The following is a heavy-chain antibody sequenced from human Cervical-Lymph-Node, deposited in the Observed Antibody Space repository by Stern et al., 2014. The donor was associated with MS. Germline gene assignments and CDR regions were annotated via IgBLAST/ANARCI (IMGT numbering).Heavy chain of an antibody. CDR1: GYSFTSFW. V-gene: IGHV5-51*03. J-gene: IGHJ5*02. CDR2: IYPGDSDT. CDR3: ARNYGSGSYTQFDP. Sequence: EDQLVESGAEVKKPGEALKISCQGSGYSFTSFWIGWVRQMPGKGLEWMGIIYPGDSDTRYSPSFQGQVTISADKSISTAYLQWTSLKASDSAMYYCARNYGSGSYTQFDPWGQGTLVTVSS. D-gene: IGHD3-10*01.